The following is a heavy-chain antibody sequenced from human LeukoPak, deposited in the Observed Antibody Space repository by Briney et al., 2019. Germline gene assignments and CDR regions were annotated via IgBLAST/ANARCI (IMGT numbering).Heavy chain of an antibody. CDR3: AKGLLWFGELFGDPYYFDY. CDR1: WLPFSCYS. D-gene: IGHD3-10*01. Sequence: GGSLRLSCAASWLPFSCYSLSWLRQAAGRGRDWVASIRGSGGSTYYADSVKSRFTISRDNSKNTPYLQMNSLRAEDTAVYYCAKGLLWFGELFGDPYYFDYWGQGTLVTVSS. CDR2: IRGSGGST. J-gene: IGHJ4*02. V-gene: IGHV3-23*01.